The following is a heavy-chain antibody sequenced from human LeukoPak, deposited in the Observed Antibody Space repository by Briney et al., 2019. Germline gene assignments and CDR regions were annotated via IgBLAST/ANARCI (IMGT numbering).Heavy chain of an antibody. CDR2: ISGSGGST. CDR1: GFTFSSYG. Sequence: GGSLRLSCAASGFTFSSYGMSWVRQAPGKGLEWVSAISGSGGSTYYADSVKGRFTISRDNAKNSLYLQMNSLRAEDTAVYYCARPRGDYYYYYYMDVWGKGTTVTVSS. D-gene: IGHD2-21*02. J-gene: IGHJ6*03. CDR3: ARPRGDYYYYYYMDV. V-gene: IGHV3-23*01.